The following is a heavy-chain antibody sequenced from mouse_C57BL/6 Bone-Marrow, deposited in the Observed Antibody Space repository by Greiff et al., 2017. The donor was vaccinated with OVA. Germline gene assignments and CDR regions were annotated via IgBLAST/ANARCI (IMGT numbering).Heavy chain of an antibody. J-gene: IGHJ4*01. D-gene: IGHD2-5*01. V-gene: IGHV1-52*01. CDR1: GYTFTSYW. Sequence: QVQLQQPGAELVRPGSSVKLSCKASGYTFTSYWMHWVKQRPIQGLEWIGNIYPSDSETHYNQKFKDKAKLTVDKSSSTAYMQLSSLTSEDSAVYDCARDYYSNYVYAMDYWGQGTSVTVSS. CDR2: IYPSDSET. CDR3: ARDYYSNYVYAMDY.